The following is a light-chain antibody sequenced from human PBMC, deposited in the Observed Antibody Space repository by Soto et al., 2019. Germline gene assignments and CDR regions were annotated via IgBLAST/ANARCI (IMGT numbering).Light chain of an antibody. V-gene: IGKV1-27*01. J-gene: IGKJ5*01. CDR3: QKYNSALT. Sequence: DIQLTQSQSSLSASIGETVTIXCRASQDISNYLAWYQQTPGKVPKLLIYTASTLQSGVPSRFSGSGSGTDFTLTISSLQPEDVATYYCQKYNSALTFGQGTRLEI. CDR2: TAS. CDR1: QDISNY.